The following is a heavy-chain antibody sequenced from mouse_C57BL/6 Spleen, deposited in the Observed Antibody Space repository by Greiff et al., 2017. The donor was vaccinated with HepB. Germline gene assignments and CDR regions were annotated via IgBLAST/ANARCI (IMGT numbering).Heavy chain of an antibody. Sequence: VQLQQSGPELVKPGASVKISCKASGYTFTDYYMNWVKQSHGKSLEWIGDINPNNGGTSYNQKFKGKATLTVDKSSSTAYMELRSLTSEDSAVYYCARGGYSNYLYAMDYWGQGTSVTVSS. J-gene: IGHJ4*01. D-gene: IGHD2-5*01. V-gene: IGHV1-26*01. CDR3: ARGGYSNYLYAMDY. CDR2: INPNNGGT. CDR1: GYTFTDYY.